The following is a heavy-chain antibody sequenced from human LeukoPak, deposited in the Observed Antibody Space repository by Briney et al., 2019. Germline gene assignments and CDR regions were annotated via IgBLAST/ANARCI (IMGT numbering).Heavy chain of an antibody. J-gene: IGHJ2*01. V-gene: IGHV4-39*01. D-gene: IGHD2-2*03. CDR3: ARHPVGIVVVPAAIGMRPLWYFDL. CDR1: GGSISSSSYY. Sequence: SETLSLTCTVSGGSISSSSYYWGWIRQPPGKGLEWFGSIYYSGSTYYNPSLKSRVTRSVHTSKNQFSMKLSSVTAADTAVYYCARHPVGIVVVPAAIGMRPLWYFDLWGRGTLVTVSS. CDR2: IYYSGST.